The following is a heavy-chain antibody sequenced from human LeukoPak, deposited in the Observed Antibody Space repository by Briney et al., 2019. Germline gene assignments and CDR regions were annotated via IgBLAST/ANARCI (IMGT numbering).Heavy chain of an antibody. D-gene: IGHD2-15*01. CDR3: ARPGGCLTRYCSGGSSNWFDP. J-gene: IGHJ5*02. CDR2: IYYSGST. CDR1: GGSISSSRYY. Sequence: SETLSLTCTVSGGSISSSRYYWGWIRQPPGKVLEWIGSIYYSGSTYYNPSLKSRVTISVDTSKNQFSLKLSSVTAADTAVYYCARPGGCLTRYCSGGSSNWFDPWGQGTLVTVSS. V-gene: IGHV4-39*01.